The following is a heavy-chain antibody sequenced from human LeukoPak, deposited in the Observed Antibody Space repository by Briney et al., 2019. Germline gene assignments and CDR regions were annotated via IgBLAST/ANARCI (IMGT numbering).Heavy chain of an antibody. V-gene: IGHV1-2*06. J-gene: IGHJ3*02. Sequence: ASVKVSCKASGYIFTGYYMHWVRQAPGQGLEWMGRINLNNGGTNFAQKFQGRVTMTRDTSISTAYMELSRLRSDDTAVYYCAREASSGSGSFDIWGQGTMVTVSS. D-gene: IGHD3-22*01. CDR1: GYIFTGYY. CDR2: INLNNGGT. CDR3: AREASSGSGSFDI.